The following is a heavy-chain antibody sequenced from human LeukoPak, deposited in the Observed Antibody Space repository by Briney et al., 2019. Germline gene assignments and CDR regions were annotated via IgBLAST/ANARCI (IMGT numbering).Heavy chain of an antibody. V-gene: IGHV3-30*18. CDR2: ISYDGSNK. CDR3: AEGGGYCSGGSCYPGGGAGSNYYGMDV. CDR1: GFTFSSYG. J-gene: IGHJ6*02. D-gene: IGHD2-15*01. Sequence: GRSLRLSCAASGFTFSSYGMHWVRQAPGKGLEWVAVISYDGSNKYYADSVKGRFTIPRDNSKNTLYLQMNSLRAEDTAVYYCAEGGGYCSGGSCYPGGGAGSNYYGMDVWGQGTTVTVSS.